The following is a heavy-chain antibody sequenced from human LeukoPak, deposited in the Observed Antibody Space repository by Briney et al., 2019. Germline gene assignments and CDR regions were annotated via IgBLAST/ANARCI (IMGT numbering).Heavy chain of an antibody. D-gene: IGHD6-6*01. CDR2: MYTRGST. CDR1: GDPISSGSYH. V-gene: IGHV4-61*02. Sequence: PSQTLSLTCTVSGDPISSGSYHWSWIRQPAGKGLEWIGRMYTRGSTNYNTSLMSRVTISVDTSKNQFSLKLSSVTAADTAVYYCARSEGETTFGIAARHWCWGQGTLVTVSS. CDR3: ARSEGETTFGIAARHWC. J-gene: IGHJ4*02.